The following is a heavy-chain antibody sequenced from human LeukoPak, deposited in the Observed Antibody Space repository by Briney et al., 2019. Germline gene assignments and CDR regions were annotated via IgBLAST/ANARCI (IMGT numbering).Heavy chain of an antibody. Sequence: SETLSLTCTVSGGSISPPGKGLEWIGYISYSGITNYNPSLKSRVTISVDTSKNQFSLKLSSVTAADTAVYYCARTTRVIYDSSGYYSDYWGQGTLVTVSS. CDR3: ARTTRVIYDSSGYYSDY. CDR1: GGSIS. CDR2: ISYSGIT. J-gene: IGHJ4*02. V-gene: IGHV4-59*12. D-gene: IGHD3-22*01.